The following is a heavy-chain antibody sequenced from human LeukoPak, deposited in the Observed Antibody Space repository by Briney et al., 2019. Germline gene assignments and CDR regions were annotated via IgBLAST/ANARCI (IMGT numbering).Heavy chain of an antibody. J-gene: IGHJ5*02. CDR3: ARNESVVVAGRPKYNWFDP. CDR2: VYYSWST. D-gene: IGHD2-15*01. V-gene: IGHV4-39*01. CDR1: GGSITSTSSY. Sequence: SETLSLTCTVSGGSITSTSSYWGWIRQPPGKGLEWIGSVYYSWSTSHSPSLKSRVTISVDTSRNQFSLKLSSVTAADTAVYFCARNESVVVAGRPKYNWFDPWGQGTLVTVSS.